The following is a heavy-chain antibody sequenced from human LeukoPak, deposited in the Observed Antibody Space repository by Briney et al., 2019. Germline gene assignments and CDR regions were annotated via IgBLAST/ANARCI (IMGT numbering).Heavy chain of an antibody. CDR1: GYNFGIFG. V-gene: IGHV1-18*01. J-gene: IGHJ5*02. CDR3: ARVGVVVPAAWFDP. D-gene: IGHD2-2*01. CDR2: ISADNGNT. Sequence: ASVKVSCKASGYNFGIFGISWVRQPPGQGLEWMGWISADNGNTNYAQNLQGRVTMTTDTSTSTAYMELRSLRSDDTAVYYCARVGVVVPAAWFDPWGQGTLVTVSS.